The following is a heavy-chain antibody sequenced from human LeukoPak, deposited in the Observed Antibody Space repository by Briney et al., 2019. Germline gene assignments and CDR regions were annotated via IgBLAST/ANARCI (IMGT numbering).Heavy chain of an antibody. Sequence: GGSLRLSCVASGFTFSSYWMSWVRQAPGKGLEWVANIKQDGSEKYYVDSVKGRFTMSRDNAKNSLFLQMNSLRAEDTAVYYCARGASVVAGNDNAFDIWGQGTMVTVSS. CDR1: GFTFSSYW. V-gene: IGHV3-7*01. CDR2: IKQDGSEK. CDR3: ARGASVVAGNDNAFDI. J-gene: IGHJ3*02. D-gene: IGHD6-19*01.